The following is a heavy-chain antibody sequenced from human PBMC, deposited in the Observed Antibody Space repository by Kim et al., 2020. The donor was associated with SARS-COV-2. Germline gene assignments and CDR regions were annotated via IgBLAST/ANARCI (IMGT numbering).Heavy chain of an antibody. CDR1: GGTFSSYA. CDR3: ARGGYCSGGSCYSRANWFDP. Sequence: SVKVSCKASGGTFSSYAISWVRQAPGQGLEWMGGIIPIFGTANYAQKFQGRVTITADESTSTAYMELSSLRSEDTAVYYCARGGYCSGGSCYSRANWFDPWGQGTLVTVSS. D-gene: IGHD2-15*01. CDR2: IIPIFGTA. V-gene: IGHV1-69*13. J-gene: IGHJ5*02.